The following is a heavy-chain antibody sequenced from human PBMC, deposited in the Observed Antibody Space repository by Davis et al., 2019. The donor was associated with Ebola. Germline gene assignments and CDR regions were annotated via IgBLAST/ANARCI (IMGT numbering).Heavy chain of an antibody. CDR2: IRSKANSYAT. J-gene: IGHJ6*04. D-gene: IGHD6-13*01. CDR1: GFTFSGSA. Sequence: GESLKISCAASGFTFSGSAMHWVRQASGKGLEWVGRIRSKANSYATAYAASVKGRFTISRDDSKNTAYLQMNSLKTEDTAVYYCTSRIAAAGRSDYYYYYGMDVWGKGTTVTVSS. V-gene: IGHV3-73*01. CDR3: TSRIAAAGRSDYYYYYGMDV.